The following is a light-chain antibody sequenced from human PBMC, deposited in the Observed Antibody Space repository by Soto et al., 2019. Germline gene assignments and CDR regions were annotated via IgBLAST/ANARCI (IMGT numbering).Light chain of an antibody. CDR3: QQYGTSPEIT. CDR2: GAS. CDR1: QSVSSSY. J-gene: IGKJ4*01. V-gene: IGKV3-20*01. Sequence: EIVLTQSPGTLSLSPGERATLSCRASQSVSSSYLAWYQQKRGPATRLLIYGASGRATGTPDRFSGSGSGTNFTITISRLEPEDFVVYYWQQYGTSPEITFGGGTKVEIK.